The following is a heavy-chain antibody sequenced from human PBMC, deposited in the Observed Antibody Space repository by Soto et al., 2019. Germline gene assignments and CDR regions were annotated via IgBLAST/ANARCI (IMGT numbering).Heavy chain of an antibody. CDR3: AREMAGDYYTFAFDI. V-gene: IGHV3-30-3*01. Sequence: QVQLVESGGGVVQPGRSLRLSCAASGFTFSSYAMHWVRQAPGKGLEWVAVISYDGSNKYYADSVKGRFTISRDNSKNTLYLQMNSLRAEDTAVYYCAREMAGDYYTFAFDIWGQGTMVTVSS. D-gene: IGHD2-2*02. CDR1: GFTFSSYA. CDR2: ISYDGSNK. J-gene: IGHJ3*02.